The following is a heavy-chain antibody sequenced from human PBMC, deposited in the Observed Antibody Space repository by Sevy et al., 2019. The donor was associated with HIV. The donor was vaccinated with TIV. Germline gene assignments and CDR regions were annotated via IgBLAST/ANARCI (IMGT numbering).Heavy chain of an antibody. CDR2: IIPIFGTA. CDR1: GGTFSSYA. Sequence: ASVKVSCKASGGTFSSYAISWVRQAPGQGLEWMGGIIPIFGTANYAQKFQGRVTITADESTSTAYMELSSLRSEDTAVYYCARGSSSWPTEQAFDIWGQGTMVTVSS. CDR3: ARGSSSWPTEQAFDI. D-gene: IGHD6-13*01. J-gene: IGHJ3*02. V-gene: IGHV1-69*13.